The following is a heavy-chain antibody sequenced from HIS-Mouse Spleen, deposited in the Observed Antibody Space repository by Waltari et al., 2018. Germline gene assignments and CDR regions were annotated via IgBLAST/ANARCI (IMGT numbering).Heavy chain of an antibody. CDR2: IYYSGST. J-gene: IGHJ5*02. CDR3: ARSPYYDFWSGYSDNWFDP. D-gene: IGHD3-3*01. CDR1: GRSISSGGYY. Sequence: QVQLQESGPGLVKPSQTLSLTCTVSGRSISSGGYYLSWLRQHPGNGLEWIGYIYYSGSTYYNPALKSRVTISVDTSKNQFSLKLSSVTAADTAVYYCARSPYYDFWSGYSDNWFDPWGQGTLVTVSS. V-gene: IGHV4-31*03.